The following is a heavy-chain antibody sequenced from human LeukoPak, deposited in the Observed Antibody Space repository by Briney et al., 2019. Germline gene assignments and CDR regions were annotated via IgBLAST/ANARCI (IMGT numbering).Heavy chain of an antibody. V-gene: IGHV4-59*01. Sequence: SETLSLTCTVSGGSISNYYWSWIRQPPGKGLEWIGYIYYSGSTNYNPSLKSRVTISVDTSKNQFSLKLSSVTAADTAVYYCARGRITIFGMVIWDYWGQGTLVTVSS. CDR2: IYYSGST. D-gene: IGHD3-3*01. J-gene: IGHJ4*02. CDR1: GGSISNYY. CDR3: ARGRITIFGMVIWDY.